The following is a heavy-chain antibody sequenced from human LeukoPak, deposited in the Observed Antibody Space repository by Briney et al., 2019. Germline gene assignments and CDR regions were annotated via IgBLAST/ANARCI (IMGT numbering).Heavy chain of an antibody. D-gene: IGHD3-22*01. V-gene: IGHV4-4*07. J-gene: IGHJ4*02. CDR1: GGSISSYY. CDR3: ARVRYSDSSVLTRKRSYYLDY. CDR2: ISTSGST. Sequence: SETLSLTCTVSGGSISSYYWSWLRQPAGKGLESIGHISTSGSTNYNPSLKSRVTISVDTSKNQFSLKLSSVTAADTAVYYCARVRYSDSSVLTRKRSYYLDYWGQGTLVTVSS.